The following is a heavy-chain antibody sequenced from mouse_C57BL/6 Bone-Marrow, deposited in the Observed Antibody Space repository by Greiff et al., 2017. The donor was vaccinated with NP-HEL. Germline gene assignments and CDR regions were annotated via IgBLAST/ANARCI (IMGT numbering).Heavy chain of an antibody. D-gene: IGHD1-1*01. J-gene: IGHJ2*01. V-gene: IGHV5-16*01. CDR3: ARDGFYYYGSSLDFDY. Sequence: EVQLVESEGGLVQPGSSMKLSCTASGFTFSDYYMAWVRQVPEKGLEWVANINHDGSSTYYLDSLKSRFIISRDNAKNILYLQMSRLKSEDTATYYCARDGFYYYGSSLDFDYWGQGTTLTVSS. CDR1: GFTFSDYY. CDR2: INHDGSST.